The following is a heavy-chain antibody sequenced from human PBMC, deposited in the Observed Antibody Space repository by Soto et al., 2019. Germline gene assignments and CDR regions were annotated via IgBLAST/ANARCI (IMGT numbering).Heavy chain of an antibody. CDR2: ISTYNGDT. D-gene: IGHD5-12*01. CDR1: GYTFTSYA. J-gene: IGHJ6*02. V-gene: IGHV1-18*01. Sequence: ASVKVSCKASGYTFTSYAMHWVRQAPGQRLEWMGWISTYNGDTNYAQTFQGRVTMTTDTSTSTVHMEVRSLRSDDTAVYYCAREGVAPYYYYGMDVWGQGTPVTSP. CDR3: AREGVAPYYYYGMDV.